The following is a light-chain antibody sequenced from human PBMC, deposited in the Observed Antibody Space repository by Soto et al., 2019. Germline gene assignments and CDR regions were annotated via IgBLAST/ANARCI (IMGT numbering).Light chain of an antibody. CDR2: DAS. CDR3: QQYNHYWT. V-gene: IGKV1-5*01. J-gene: IGKJ1*01. Sequence: DIQMTQSPATLSASVGDSVTITCRASQSISHWLAWYQQKPGKAPKVLIYDASSLESGVPSRFSGSGSGTEFSLTISSLQPDDFATYYCQQYNHYWTFGQGTKVDIK. CDR1: QSISHW.